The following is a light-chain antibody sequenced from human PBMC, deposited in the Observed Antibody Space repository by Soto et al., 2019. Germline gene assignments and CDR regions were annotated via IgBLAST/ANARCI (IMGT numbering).Light chain of an antibody. CDR1: QSVDSAY. Sequence: DIVLTQSPGTLSLSPGERATLSCRTSQSVDSAYLAWYQQKPGQAPRLLIYATSTRATGIPDRFSGSGSGADSTLTISRLEPEDFAVYYCQQFGNSLYTFGQGTKVDIK. V-gene: IGKV3-20*01. J-gene: IGKJ2*01. CDR3: QQFGNSLYT. CDR2: ATS.